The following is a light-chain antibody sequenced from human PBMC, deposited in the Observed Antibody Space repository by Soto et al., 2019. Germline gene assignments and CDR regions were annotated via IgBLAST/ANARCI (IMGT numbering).Light chain of an antibody. CDR1: SSDVGVYDF. J-gene: IGLJ2*01. Sequence: QSALTQPDSVSGSPGQSITISCAGTSSDVGVYDFVSWYQQHPGKAPKLLIYDVNNRPAGISNRFSGSKSGNTASLTISGLQAEDEGDYYCSSYTTSTTRVFGGGTQLTVL. V-gene: IGLV2-14*03. CDR3: SSYTTSTTRV. CDR2: DVN.